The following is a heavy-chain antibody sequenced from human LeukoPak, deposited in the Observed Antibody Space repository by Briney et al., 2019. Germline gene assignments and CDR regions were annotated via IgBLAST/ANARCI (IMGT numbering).Heavy chain of an antibody. D-gene: IGHD3-22*01. J-gene: IGHJ4*02. Sequence: SVKVSCKASGGSFTSYAINWVRQAPGQGLEWMGGIIPIFGTANYAQKFQGRVTITTDESTSTAYMELSSLRSEDTAVYYCARGTYYYDSSGFDYWGQGTLVTVSS. CDR1: GGSFTSYA. V-gene: IGHV1-69*05. CDR3: ARGTYYYDSSGFDY. CDR2: IIPIFGTA.